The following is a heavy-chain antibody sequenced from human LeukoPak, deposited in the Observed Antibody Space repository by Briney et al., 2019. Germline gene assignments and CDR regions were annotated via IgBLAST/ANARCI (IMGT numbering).Heavy chain of an antibody. CDR1: GLTVSSNY. V-gene: IGHV3-53*01. CDR3: ATVRGCGGDCYYLDY. Sequence: GGSLRLSCAASGLTVSSNYMSWVRQAPGEGLEWVSVIYSDGGGGTTYYADSVKGRFTISRDNSKNTLYLQMNSLRAEDTAVYYCATVRGCGGDCYYLDYWGQGTLVTVSS. CDR2: IYSDGGGGTT. D-gene: IGHD2-21*01. J-gene: IGHJ4*02.